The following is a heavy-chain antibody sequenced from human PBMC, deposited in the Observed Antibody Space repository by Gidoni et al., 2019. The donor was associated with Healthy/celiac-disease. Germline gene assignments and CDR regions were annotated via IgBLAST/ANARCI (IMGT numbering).Heavy chain of an antibody. J-gene: IGHJ3*02. CDR2: ISYDGSNK. CDR1: VFTFRRYA. Sequence: QVQLVESGGGVVQPGRSLRLSCAASVFTFRRYAMHWVRQAPGKGLEWVAVISYDGSNKYYADSVKGRFTISRDNSKNTLYLQMNSLRAEDTAVYYCARNLALMGAKGGHDAFDIWGQGTMVTVSS. CDR3: ARNLALMGAKGGHDAFDI. D-gene: IGHD1-26*01. V-gene: IGHV3-30-3*01.